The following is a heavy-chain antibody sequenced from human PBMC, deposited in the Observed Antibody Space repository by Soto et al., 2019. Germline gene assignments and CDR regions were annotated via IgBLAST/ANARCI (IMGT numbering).Heavy chain of an antibody. Sequence: SETLSLTCTVSGGSVSSGSDYWSWIRQPPGKGLEWIGYIYYSGSTNYNPSLKSRVTISVDTSKNQFSLKLSSVTAADTAVYYCAREKSSIAAAAHYGMDVWGQGTTVTVSS. D-gene: IGHD6-13*01. CDR1: GGSVSSGSDY. CDR2: IYYSGST. CDR3: AREKSSIAAAAHYGMDV. J-gene: IGHJ6*02. V-gene: IGHV4-61*01.